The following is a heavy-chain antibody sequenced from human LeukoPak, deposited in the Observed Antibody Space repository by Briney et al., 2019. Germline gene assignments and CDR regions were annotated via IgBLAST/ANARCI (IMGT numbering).Heavy chain of an antibody. CDR3: ARGPLWFGEFPSNWFDP. CDR1: GYTFTGYY. D-gene: IGHD3-10*01. CDR2: INPNSGGR. J-gene: IGHJ5*02. V-gene: IGHV1-2*02. Sequence: ASVKVSCKASGYTFTGYYMHWVRQAPGQGLAWMGWINPNSGGRNYAQKFQGRVTMTRDTSISTAYMEPSRLRTDDTAVYYCARGPLWFGEFPSNWFDPWGQGTLVTVSS.